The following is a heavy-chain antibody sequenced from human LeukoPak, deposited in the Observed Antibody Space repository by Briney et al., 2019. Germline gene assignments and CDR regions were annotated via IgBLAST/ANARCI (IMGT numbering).Heavy chain of an antibody. CDR2: IYYSGST. V-gene: IGHV4-30-4*08. Sequence: PSEALSLTCTVSGGSISSGDYYWSWIRQPPGKGLEWIGYIYYSGSTYYNPSLKSRVTISVDTSENQFSLKLSSVTAADTAVYYCASGPTMRGIVVVPAAIVSWGQGTLVTVSS. CDR3: ASGPTMRGIVVVPAAIVS. J-gene: IGHJ4*02. D-gene: IGHD2-2*01. CDR1: GGSISSGDYY.